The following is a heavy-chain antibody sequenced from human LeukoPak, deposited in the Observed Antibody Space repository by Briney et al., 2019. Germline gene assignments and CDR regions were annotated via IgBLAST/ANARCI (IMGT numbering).Heavy chain of an antibody. D-gene: IGHD4-11*01. V-gene: IGHV3-13*01. CDR1: GFTFSSYD. Sequence: GGSLRLSCAASGFTFSSYDMHWVRQATGKGLEWVSAIGTAGDTYYPGSVKGRFTISRENAKNSLYLQMNSLRAGDTAVYYCARGTYSNYANWFDPWGQGTLVTVTS. J-gene: IGHJ5*02. CDR3: ARGTYSNYANWFDP. CDR2: IGTAGDT.